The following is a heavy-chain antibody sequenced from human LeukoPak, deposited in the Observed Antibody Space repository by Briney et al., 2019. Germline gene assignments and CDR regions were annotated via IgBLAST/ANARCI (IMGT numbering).Heavy chain of an antibody. CDR1: GFTFSHYG. J-gene: IGHJ6*03. V-gene: IGHV3-23*01. CDR3: AKVSLWFGKAGYMDV. D-gene: IGHD3-10*01. CDR2: ISGSGGST. Sequence: GGSLRLSCAASGFTFSHYGMTWVRQAPGKGLEWVSAISGSGGSTYYAGSVKGRFTISRDNSKNTLYLQMNSLRADDTAVYYCAKVSLWFGKAGYMDVWGKGTTVTISS.